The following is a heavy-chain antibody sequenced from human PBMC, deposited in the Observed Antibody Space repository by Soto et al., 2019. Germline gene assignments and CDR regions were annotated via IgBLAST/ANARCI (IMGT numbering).Heavy chain of an antibody. CDR3: ARGRQQLVNHDAFDI. V-gene: IGHV1-69*02. CDR1: GGTFSSYT. Sequence: ASVKVSCKASGGTFSSYTISWVRQAPGQGLEWMGRIIPILGIANYAQKFQGRVTITADKSTSTAYMELSSLRSEDTAVYYCARGRQQLVNHDAFDIWGQGTMVTVSS. D-gene: IGHD6-13*01. CDR2: IIPILGIA. J-gene: IGHJ3*02.